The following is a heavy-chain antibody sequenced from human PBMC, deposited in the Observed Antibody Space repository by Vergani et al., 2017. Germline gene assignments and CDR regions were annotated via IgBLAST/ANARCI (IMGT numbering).Heavy chain of an antibody. J-gene: IGHJ3*02. Sequence: QVQLQQWGAGLLKPSETLSLTCAVYGGSFSGYYWSWIRQPPGKGLEWIGEINHSGSTNYNPSLKSRVTISVDTSKNQFSLKLSSVTAADTAVYYCAGPTRPSWRLSAFDIWGQGTMVTVSS. D-gene: IGHD2-21*02. CDR2: INHSGST. CDR3: AGPTRPSWRLSAFDI. CDR1: GGSFSGYY. V-gene: IGHV4-34*01.